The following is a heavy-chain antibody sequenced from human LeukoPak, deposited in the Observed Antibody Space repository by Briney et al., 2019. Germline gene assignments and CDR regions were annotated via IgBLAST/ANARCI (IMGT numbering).Heavy chain of an antibody. Sequence: PGGSLRLSCAASGFTFSSHAMSWVRQAPGKGLEWVSAISGSGGSIYYVDSVKGRFTISRDNSKNTLYLQMNSLRAGDTAVYYCAKDQPKYCSSTSCPAGYFDYWGQGTLVTVSS. D-gene: IGHD2-2*01. J-gene: IGHJ4*02. CDR2: ISGSGGSI. V-gene: IGHV3-23*01. CDR3: AKDQPKYCSSTSCPAGYFDY. CDR1: GFTFSSHA.